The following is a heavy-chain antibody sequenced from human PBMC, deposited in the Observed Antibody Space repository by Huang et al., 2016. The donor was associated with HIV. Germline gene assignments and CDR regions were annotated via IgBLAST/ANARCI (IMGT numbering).Heavy chain of an antibody. D-gene: IGHD3-22*01. CDR1: GYTLTELP. Sequence: QVQLVQSGAEVKKPGASVKVSCKVSGYTLTELPMHWVRQAPGKGQEWMGGFEPEDGETIYAQKFQGRGTMTEDTSTDTADMELSSLRSEDTAVYYCATVYRRFRNHDSGDYYFDYWDQGTLVTVSS. J-gene: IGHJ4*02. V-gene: IGHV1-24*01. CDR3: ATVYRRFRNHDSGDYYFDY. CDR2: FEPEDGET.